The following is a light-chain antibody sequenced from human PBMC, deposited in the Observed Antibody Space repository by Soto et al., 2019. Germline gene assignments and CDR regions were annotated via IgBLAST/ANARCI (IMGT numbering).Light chain of an antibody. J-gene: IGKJ1*01. CDR3: QHYITYPWA. Sequence: DIQMTQTPSTLSASVGERVTITCRASQSITNWLAWYQQKPGKAPKVLIYDASIFESGVPSRFSGSGSGTEFTLTISSLQPDDFATYYCQHYITYPWAFGQGTKV. CDR1: QSITNW. V-gene: IGKV1-5*01. CDR2: DAS.